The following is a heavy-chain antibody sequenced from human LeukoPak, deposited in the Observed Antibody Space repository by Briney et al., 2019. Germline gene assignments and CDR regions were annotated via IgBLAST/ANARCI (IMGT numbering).Heavy chain of an antibody. Sequence: GGSLRLSCAAPGLTFSNYAMTWVRQAPGKGLEWVSAISTSGGTTYYADSVKGRFTISRDNSKNTLYLQMNSLRAEDTAVYYCAKGRYDISSGQGTLVTVSS. D-gene: IGHD3-9*01. CDR1: GLTFSNYA. J-gene: IGHJ5*02. CDR2: ISTSGGTT. CDR3: AKGRYDIS. V-gene: IGHV3-23*01.